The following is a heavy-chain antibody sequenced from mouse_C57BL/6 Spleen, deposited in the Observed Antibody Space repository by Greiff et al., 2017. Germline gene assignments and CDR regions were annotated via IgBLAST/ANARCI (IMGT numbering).Heavy chain of an antibody. CDR2: ISSGGSYT. D-gene: IGHD1-1*01. J-gene: IGHJ2*01. CDR3: ARRYYGSSPHFDY. V-gene: IGHV5-6*01. CDR1: GFTFSSYG. Sequence: EVQVVESGGDLVKPGGSLKLSCAGSGFTFSSYGMSWVRQTPDKRLEWVATISSGGSYTYYPDSVKGRFTISRDNAKNTLYLQMSSLKSEDTAMYYCARRYYGSSPHFDYWGQGTTLTVSS.